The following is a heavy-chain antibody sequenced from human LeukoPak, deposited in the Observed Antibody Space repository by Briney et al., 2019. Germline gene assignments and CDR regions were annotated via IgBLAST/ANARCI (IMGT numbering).Heavy chain of an antibody. CDR3: ARLYSRFYYYYMDV. J-gene: IGHJ6*03. CDR2: FYHGGST. Sequence: SETLSLTCTVSGYSISTGYYWDWIRQPPGKGLEWIGTFYHGGSTNYNSSLKSRVTISVDTSKSQFSLKLSSVTAADTAVYYCARLYSRFYYYYMDVWGKGTTVTVSS. D-gene: IGHD3-22*01. CDR1: GYSISTGYY. V-gene: IGHV4-38-2*02.